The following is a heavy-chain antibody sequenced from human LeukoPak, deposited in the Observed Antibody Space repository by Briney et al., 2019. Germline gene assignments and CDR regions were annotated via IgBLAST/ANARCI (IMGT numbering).Heavy chain of an antibody. CDR3: ARGATYNDAFDI. D-gene: IGHD1-26*01. J-gene: IGHJ3*02. CDR2: IYHSGST. V-gene: IGHV4-38-2*02. CDR1: GYSISSGYF. Sequence: SETLSLTCTVSGYSISSGYFWGWIRQPPGKGLEWIGEIYHSGSTYYTPSLKSRVTISIDTSKNQFSLKLSSVTAADTAVYYCARGATYNDAFDIWGQGTMVTVSS.